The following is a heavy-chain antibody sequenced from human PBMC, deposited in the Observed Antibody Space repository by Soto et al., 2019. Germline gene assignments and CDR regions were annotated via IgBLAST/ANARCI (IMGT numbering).Heavy chain of an antibody. Sequence: SETLSLTCAVYGGSFSGYYWTWIRQPPGKGLEWIGEINHSGSTNYNPSLKSRVTISVDTSKNQFSLKLSSVTAADTAVYYCARVLLWFGELLFHDNYFDYWGQGTLVTVSS. J-gene: IGHJ4*02. CDR2: INHSGST. V-gene: IGHV4-34*01. CDR3: ARVLLWFGELLFHDNYFDY. CDR1: GGSFSGYY. D-gene: IGHD3-10*01.